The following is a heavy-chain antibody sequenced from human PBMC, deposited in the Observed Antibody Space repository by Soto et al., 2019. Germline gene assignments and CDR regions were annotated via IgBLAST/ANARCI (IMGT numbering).Heavy chain of an antibody. Sequence: QVQLQESGPVLVKPSGTLSLTCAVSGDSITNSDWWIWVRQPPGKGLEWIGEIFQSGSTNYNTSLKRRVPISIDKSRNQFSLMLTSVTAADTAVYYCAKIVGATRGWDYWGQGDLVTVSS. J-gene: IGHJ4*02. D-gene: IGHD1-26*01. CDR1: GDSITNSDW. CDR2: IFQSGST. CDR3: AKIVGATRGWDY. V-gene: IGHV4-4*02.